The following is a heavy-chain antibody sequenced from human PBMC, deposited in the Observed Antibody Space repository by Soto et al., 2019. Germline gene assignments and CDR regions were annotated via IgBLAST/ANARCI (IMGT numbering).Heavy chain of an antibody. CDR1: GGCISNYY. J-gene: IGHJ4*02. Sequence: SETLSLTCTVSGGCISNYYSGWIRQPPGKGQECIGSIHYSESTYYDAPLQSRVTIAVDTAKHQFSLKPSTMTSADPAQYYWWRHPALGYWGQGTLV. D-gene: IGHD2-15*01. V-gene: IGHV4-39*01. CDR2: IHYSEST. CDR3: WRHPALGY.